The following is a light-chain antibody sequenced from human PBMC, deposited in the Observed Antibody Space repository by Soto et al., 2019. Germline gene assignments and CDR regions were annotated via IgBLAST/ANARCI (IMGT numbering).Light chain of an antibody. CDR3: SSYTSSSPCV. CDR1: SSDVGGYKY. CDR2: EVS. V-gene: IGLV2-14*01. Sequence: SALTQPASVSGSPGQSITISCTGTSSDVGGYKYVSWYQQYPGKAPKLMIYEVSNRPSGVSNRFSGSKSGNTASLTISGLQAEDEAEYYCSSYTSSSPCVFGTGTKLTVL. J-gene: IGLJ1*01.